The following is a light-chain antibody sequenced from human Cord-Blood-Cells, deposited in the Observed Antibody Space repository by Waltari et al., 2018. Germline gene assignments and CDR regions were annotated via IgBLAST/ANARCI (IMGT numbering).Light chain of an antibody. J-gene: IGKJ4*01. CDR2: DAS. V-gene: IGKV1-33*01. Sequence: DIQMTQSPSSLSASVGDRVTITCQASQDISNYLNWYHPKPGKAPKLLIYDASNLEPGFPSRFSGSGSGTDFTFTISSLQPEDIATYYGQQYDNLPLTFGGGTKVEIK. CDR1: QDISNY. CDR3: QQYDNLPLT.